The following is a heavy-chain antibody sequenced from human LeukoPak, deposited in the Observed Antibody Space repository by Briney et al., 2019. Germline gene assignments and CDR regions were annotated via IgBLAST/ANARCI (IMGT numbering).Heavy chain of an antibody. CDR3: ARDRLPSGEDYYYYGMDV. Sequence: GGSLRLSCAASGFTFSSYWMHWARQAPGKGLVWVSRINSDGSSTSYADSVKGRFAISRDNAKNTLYLQMNSLRAEDTAVYYCARDRLPSGEDYYYYGMDVWGQGTTVTVSS. V-gene: IGHV3-74*01. J-gene: IGHJ6*02. D-gene: IGHD3-10*01. CDR1: GFTFSSYW. CDR2: INSDGSST.